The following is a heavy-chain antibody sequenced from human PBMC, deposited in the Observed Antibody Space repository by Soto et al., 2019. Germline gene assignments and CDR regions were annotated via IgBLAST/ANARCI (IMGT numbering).Heavy chain of an antibody. CDR2: IHHTGSA. Sequence: QVQLQESGPGLVKPSGTLSLTCAVSSDSISSDKWWSWVRQPPGKGLEWIGEIHHTGSANYNPSLKDRVTMSVDKSNNQFPLTLTTVTAADAAVYHCAVYTTGSRGYFQHWGLGTLVTVSS. V-gene: IGHV4-4*02. CDR1: SDSISSDKW. CDR3: AVYTTGSRGYFQH. D-gene: IGHD3-16*01. J-gene: IGHJ1*01.